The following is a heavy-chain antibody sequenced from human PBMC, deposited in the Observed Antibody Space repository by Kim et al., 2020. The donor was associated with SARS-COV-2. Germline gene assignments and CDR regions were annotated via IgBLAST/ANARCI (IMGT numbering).Heavy chain of an antibody. CDR1: GFTFSSYA. J-gene: IGHJ4*02. CDR3: ASEVTAIPSSG. Sequence: GGSLRLSCAASGFTFSSYAMHWVRQAPGKGLEWVAVISYDGSNKYYADSVKGRFTISRDNSKNTLYLQMNSLRAEDTAVYYCASEVTAIPSSGWGQGTLVTVSS. CDR2: ISYDGSNK. D-gene: IGHD2-21*02. V-gene: IGHV3-30*04.